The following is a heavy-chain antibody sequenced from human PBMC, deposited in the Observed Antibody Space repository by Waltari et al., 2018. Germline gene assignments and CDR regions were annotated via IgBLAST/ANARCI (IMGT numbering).Heavy chain of an antibody. V-gene: IGHV1-69*02. CDR2: IMPDISET. D-gene: IGHD3-10*01. CDR1: GGTFPSDS. Sequence: QVQLVQSGAEAKKPGSSVRVSCRASGGTFPSDSVNWVRQAPGKGLEWMGRIMPDISETKYAVKFQGRITITADKSTGTVYMELSSLRSDDTAVYYCAGGDGGYYYYKMDVCGQGTTVTVSS. J-gene: IGHJ6*03. CDR3: AGGDGGYYYYKMDV.